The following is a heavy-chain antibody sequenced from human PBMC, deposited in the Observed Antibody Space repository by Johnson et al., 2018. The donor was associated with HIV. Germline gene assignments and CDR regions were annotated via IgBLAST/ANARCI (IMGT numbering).Heavy chain of an antibody. D-gene: IGHD5-18*01. CDR3: ARGMWIPEIDAIDI. Sequence: QVQLVESGGGLVKPGGSLRLSCAASGFTFSDYYMSWIRQAPGKGLEWVSYISSSGSTIYYADSVKGRFTVSRDNAKNSLYLQMNRLRAEDTAMYYCARGMWIPEIDAIDIWGQGTMVTVSS. CDR2: ISSSGSTI. V-gene: IGHV3-11*04. CDR1: GFTFSDYY. J-gene: IGHJ3*02.